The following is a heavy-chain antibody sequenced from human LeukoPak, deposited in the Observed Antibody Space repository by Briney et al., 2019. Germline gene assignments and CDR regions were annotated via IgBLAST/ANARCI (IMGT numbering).Heavy chain of an antibody. CDR1: GFTFSSYS. CDR2: ISSYSTYR. V-gene: IGHV3-21*01. Sequence: PGGSLRLSCAASGFTFSSYSMNWVRQAPGKGLEWVSSISSYSTYRYYADSVKGRFTVSRDNAKNSLYLQMNSLRPEDTAVYYCAYLGDYDFWSGSSGIDYWGQGTLVTVSS. D-gene: IGHD3-3*01. CDR3: AYLGDYDFWSGSSGIDY. J-gene: IGHJ4*02.